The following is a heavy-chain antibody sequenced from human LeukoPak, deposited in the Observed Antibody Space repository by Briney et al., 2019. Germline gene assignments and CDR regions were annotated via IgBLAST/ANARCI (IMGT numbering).Heavy chain of an antibody. D-gene: IGHD6-6*01. CDR3: ARERTAARNWFDP. Sequence: EASMKVSCKTPGYTFTGYYMHWVRRAPGQGLEWMGWINPNSGGTNYAQKFQGRVTMTRDTSISTAYMELSRLRSDDTAVYYCARERTAARNWFDPWGQGTLVTVSS. V-gene: IGHV1-2*02. J-gene: IGHJ5*02. CDR1: GYTFTGYY. CDR2: INPNSGGT.